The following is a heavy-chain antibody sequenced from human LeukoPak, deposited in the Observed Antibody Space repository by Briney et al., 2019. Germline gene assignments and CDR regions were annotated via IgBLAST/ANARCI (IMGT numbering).Heavy chain of an antibody. CDR1: GFTFSSYG. D-gene: IGHD2-21*02. J-gene: IGHJ3*02. Sequence: PGRSLRLSCAASGFTFSSYGIHWVRQAPGKGLEWVAVISDDGSKKYYADSVKGRFSISRDNSKNTLSLQMNSLRAEDTAVYYCAKDSRGVVTAVGAFDIWGQGTMVTVSS. CDR2: ISDDGSKK. V-gene: IGHV3-30*18. CDR3: AKDSRGVVTAVGAFDI.